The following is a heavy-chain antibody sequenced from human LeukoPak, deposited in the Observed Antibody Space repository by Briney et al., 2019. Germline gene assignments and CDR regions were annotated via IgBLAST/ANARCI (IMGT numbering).Heavy chain of an antibody. J-gene: IGHJ5*02. CDR2: IYHSGST. Sequence: SETLSLTCTVSGVSISSGGYYWSWIRQPPGKGLEWIGYIYHSGSTYYNPSLKSRVTISVDRSKNQFSLKLSSVTAADTAVYYCARGQPYQYSGSHGWFDPWGQGTLVTVSS. V-gene: IGHV4-30-2*01. D-gene: IGHD1-26*01. CDR1: GVSISSGGYY. CDR3: ARGQPYQYSGSHGWFDP.